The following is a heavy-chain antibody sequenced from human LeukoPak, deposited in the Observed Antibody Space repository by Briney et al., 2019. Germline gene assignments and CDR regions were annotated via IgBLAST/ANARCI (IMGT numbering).Heavy chain of an antibody. CDR1: GFTFTNYL. CDR2: IDPSVDTT. Sequence: ASVKVSCKSSGFTFTNYLLHWVRQAPGQGLEWVGRIDPSVDTTNYAQKFRDRVTMTRDTSTSTVYMELRSLRSEDTAVYSCVREESGGYFDYWGQGTLVSVSS. V-gene: IGHV1-46*01. J-gene: IGHJ4*02. D-gene: IGHD2-8*02. CDR3: VREESGGYFDY.